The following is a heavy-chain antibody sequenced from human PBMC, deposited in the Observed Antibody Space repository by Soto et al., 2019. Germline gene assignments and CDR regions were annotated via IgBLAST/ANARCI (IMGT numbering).Heavy chain of an antibody. CDR3: AGIQSKRLSGLDP. Sequence: QVQLQESGPGLVKPSQTLSLTCTVSGGSISSGDYYWSWIRQPPGKGLEWIGYIYYSGSTYYNPSLKSRVTISVDTSKNQFSLKLSSVTAADTTVYYCAGIQSKRLSGLDPWGQGTLVTVSS. D-gene: IGHD5-18*01. J-gene: IGHJ5*02. V-gene: IGHV4-30-4*01. CDR2: IYYSGST. CDR1: GGSISSGDYY.